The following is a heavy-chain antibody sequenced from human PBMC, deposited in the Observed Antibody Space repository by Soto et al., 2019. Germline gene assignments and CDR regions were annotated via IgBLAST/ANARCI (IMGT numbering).Heavy chain of an antibody. D-gene: IGHD3-3*01. CDR1: GGYISSYD. CDR2: IYYSGST. CDR3: ARMRFGEAPHWLDP. J-gene: IGHJ5*02. Sequence: PSVTHSLTYTVAGGYISSYDGSWIRQPPGKGLEWIGYIYYSGSTNYNPSLKNRVSISIDTSKNQFSLRLTSVTPADTALYFCARMRFGEAPHWLDPWGQGTLVTVSS. V-gene: IGHV4-59*01.